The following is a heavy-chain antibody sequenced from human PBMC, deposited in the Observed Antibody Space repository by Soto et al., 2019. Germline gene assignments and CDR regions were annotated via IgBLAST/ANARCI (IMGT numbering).Heavy chain of an antibody. J-gene: IGHJ5*01. V-gene: IGHV4-59*01. CDR2: IYYSGST. D-gene: IGHD1-26*01. Sequence: SETLSLTCTVSCGSISNYYWSWIRQPPGKGLEWIGYIYYSGSTSYNPSLKSRVTTSLDTSKNQYSLKVTSVTAADTAVYYCARDRVGVSSNWFDSWGRGTLVTVS. CDR3: ARDRVGVSSNWFDS. CDR1: CGSISNYY.